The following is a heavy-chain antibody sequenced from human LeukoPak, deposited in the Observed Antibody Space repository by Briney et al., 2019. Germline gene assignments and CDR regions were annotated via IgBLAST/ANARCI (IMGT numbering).Heavy chain of an antibody. J-gene: IGHJ6*02. Sequence: SETLSLTCTVSGVSISSYYWSWIRQPPGKGLEWIGYIYYTGSTNYNPSLNSRVTITLDPSKNQFSLKLSSVTAADTAVYYCARDQGPLWSGNKYYYYYYGMDVWGQGTTVTVSS. V-gene: IGHV4-59*01. D-gene: IGHD3-3*01. CDR1: GVSISSYY. CDR2: IYYTGST. CDR3: ARDQGPLWSGNKYYYYYYGMDV.